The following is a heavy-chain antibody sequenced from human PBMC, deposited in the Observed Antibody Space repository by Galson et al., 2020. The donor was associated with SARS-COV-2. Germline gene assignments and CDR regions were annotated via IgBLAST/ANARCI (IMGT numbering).Heavy chain of an antibody. V-gene: IGHV2-70*11. D-gene: IGHD3-10*01. CDR3: ARIIWLGGYYYFDY. Sequence: SGPTLVKPTQTLTLTCTFSGFSLSTSGMCVSWIRQPPGKALEWLARIDWDDDKYYSTSLKTRLTISKDTSKNQVVLTMTNMDPVDTATYYCARIIWLGGYYYFDYWGQGTLVTVSS. CDR1: GFSLSTSGMC. J-gene: IGHJ4*02. CDR2: IDWDDDK.